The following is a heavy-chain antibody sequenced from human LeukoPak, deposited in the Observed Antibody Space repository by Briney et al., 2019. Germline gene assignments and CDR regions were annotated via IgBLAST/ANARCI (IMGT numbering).Heavy chain of an antibody. D-gene: IGHD3-22*01. CDR1: GGTFSSYA. J-gene: IGHJ3*02. V-gene: IGHV1-69*06. Sequence: SVKVSCKASGGTFSSYAISWVRQAPGQGLEWMGGIIPIFGTANYAQKFQGRVTITADKSTSTAYMELRSLRSDDTAVYYCARGHYDSSGFDIWGQGTMVTVSS. CDR2: IIPIFGTA. CDR3: ARGHYDSSGFDI.